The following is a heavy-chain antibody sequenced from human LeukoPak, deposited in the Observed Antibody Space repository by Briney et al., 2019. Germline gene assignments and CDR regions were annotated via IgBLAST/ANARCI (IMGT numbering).Heavy chain of an antibody. CDR3: AKGQWGGPNWFDR. J-gene: IGHJ5*02. CDR2: ISGTGGST. D-gene: IGHD1-26*01. V-gene: IGHV3-23*01. CDR1: GFTFSSHG. Sequence: EGSLRLSCAASGFTFSSHGMSWVRQAPGKGLEWVSGISGTGGSTHYADSVKGRFTISRDNSKNTLYLQMNSPIAEDTAVYYCAKGQWGGPNWFDRWGQGTLVTVSS.